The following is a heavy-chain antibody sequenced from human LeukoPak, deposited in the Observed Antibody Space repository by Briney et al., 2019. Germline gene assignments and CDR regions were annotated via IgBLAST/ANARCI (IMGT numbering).Heavy chain of an antibody. CDR3: VRGGIRVSGIDAFDT. CDR1: GFTYSNYD. CDR2: IGIADDT. Sequence: GGSLRLSCAASGFTYSNYDMHWVRQGPGGGLEWVSAIGIADDTHYADSVKGRFTISRENARNSLYLQINSLRDGDTAVYYCVRGGIRVSGIDAFDTWGQGTVVTVSS. D-gene: IGHD5/OR15-5a*01. J-gene: IGHJ3*02. V-gene: IGHV3-13*01.